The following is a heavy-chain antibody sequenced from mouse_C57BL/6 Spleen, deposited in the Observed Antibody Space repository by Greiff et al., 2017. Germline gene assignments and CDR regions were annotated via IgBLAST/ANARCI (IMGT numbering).Heavy chain of an antibody. CDR3: AREGMGYGSREGFAY. D-gene: IGHD1-1*01. CDR2: IYPGDGDT. Sequence: QVQLQQSGPELVKPGASVKISCKASGYAFSSSWMNWVKQRPGKGLEWIGRIYPGDGDTNYNGKFKGKATLTADKSSSTAYMQLSSLTSEDSAVYFCAREGMGYGSREGFAYWGQGTLVTVSA. CDR1: GYAFSSSW. J-gene: IGHJ3*01. V-gene: IGHV1-82*01.